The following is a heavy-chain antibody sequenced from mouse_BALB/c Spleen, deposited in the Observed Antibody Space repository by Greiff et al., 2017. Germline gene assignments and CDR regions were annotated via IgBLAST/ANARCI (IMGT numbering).Heavy chain of an antibody. Sequence: EVKLVESGGGLVQPGGSLKLSCAASGFTFSSYTMSWVRQTPEKRLEWVAYISNGGGSTYYPDTVKGRFTISRDNAKNTLYLQMSSLKSEDTAMYYCARHPYYYGSIPYYYAMDYWGQGTSVTVSS. D-gene: IGHD1-1*01. V-gene: IGHV5-12-2*01. CDR3: ARHPYYYGSIPYYYAMDY. J-gene: IGHJ4*01. CDR2: ISNGGGST. CDR1: GFTFSSYT.